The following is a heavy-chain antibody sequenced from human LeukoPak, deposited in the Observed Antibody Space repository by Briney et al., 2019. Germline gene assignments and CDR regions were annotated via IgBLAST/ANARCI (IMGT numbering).Heavy chain of an antibody. V-gene: IGHV3-15*01. CDR1: GFTFSNAW. J-gene: IGHJ3*02. CDR3: TTGFSPDAFDI. D-gene: IGHD3-10*01. CDR2: IKSKTDGGTT. Sequence: GGSLRLSCAASGFTFSNAWMSWVRQAPGKGLEWVGRIKSKTDGGTTDYAAPVKGRFTISRDDSKNTLYLQMNSLKTEDTAVYCCTTGFSPDAFDIWGQGTMVTVSS.